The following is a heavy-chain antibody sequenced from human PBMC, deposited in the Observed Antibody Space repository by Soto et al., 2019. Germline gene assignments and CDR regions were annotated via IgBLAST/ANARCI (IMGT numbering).Heavy chain of an antibody. CDR1: GYTFTGYY. Sequence: ASVKVSCKASGYTFTGYYMHWVRQAPGQGLEWIGWINASSGGTNYAQKFQGRLTITRDTSISTAYMELSSLRLEDTAVYYCAAVQGGGTTFHFWGQGTLVTVSS. J-gene: IGHJ4*02. D-gene: IGHD1-7*01. CDR2: INASSGGT. CDR3: AAVQGGGTTFHF. V-gene: IGHV1-2*02.